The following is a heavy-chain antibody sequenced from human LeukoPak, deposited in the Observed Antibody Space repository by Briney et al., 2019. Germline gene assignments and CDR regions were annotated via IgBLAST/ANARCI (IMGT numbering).Heavy chain of an antibody. CDR3: ATQVSSGWYYYYYMDV. D-gene: IGHD6-19*01. CDR2: IIPIFGTA. V-gene: IGHV1-69*06. J-gene: IGHJ6*03. CDR1: GYTFTDYY. Sequence: SVKVSCKASGYTFTDYYLHWLRQAPGQGLEWMGGIIPIFGTANYAQKFQGRVTITADKSTSTAYMELSSLRSEDTAVYYCATQVSSGWYYYYYMDVWGKGTTVTVSS.